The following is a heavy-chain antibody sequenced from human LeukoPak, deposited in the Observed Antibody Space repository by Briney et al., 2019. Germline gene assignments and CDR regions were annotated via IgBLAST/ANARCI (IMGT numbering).Heavy chain of an antibody. CDR2: IWHDGSNK. V-gene: IGHV3-33*01. CDR3: ASQSTPVLPFDI. Sequence: PGGSLRLSCAASGFTFSSYGMHWVRQAPGKGLEWVSVIWHDGSNKYYRDSLKGRFTISRDNPEHTLYLQMNSLRVDDTAVYYCASQSTPVLPFDIWGQGTMVTVSS. J-gene: IGHJ3*02. CDR1: GFTFSSYG.